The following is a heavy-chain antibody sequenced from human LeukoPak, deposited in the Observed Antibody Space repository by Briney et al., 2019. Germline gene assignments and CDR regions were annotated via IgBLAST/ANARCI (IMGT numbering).Heavy chain of an antibody. CDR2: INTGGTTI. J-gene: IGHJ4*02. CDR1: GFTFSDYY. V-gene: IGHV3-11*01. D-gene: IGHD3-3*02. CDR3: ATFSPPAQGSLALDN. Sequence: GGSLRLSCAASGFTFSDYYMSWIRQAPGKGLDWVSYINTGGTTIYYADSVKGRFTVSRDDAEHSLFLQMNSLRTDDTAVYYCATFSPPAQGSLALDNWGQGTLVTVSS.